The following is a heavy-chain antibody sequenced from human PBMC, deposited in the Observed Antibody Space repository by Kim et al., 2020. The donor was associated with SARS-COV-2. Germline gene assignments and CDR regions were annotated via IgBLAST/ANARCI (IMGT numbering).Heavy chain of an antibody. CDR2: IYYSGST. CDR3: ASLPPGYDSRFDY. D-gene: IGHD3-22*01. CDR1: GGSISSYY. Sequence: SETLSLTCTVSGGSISSYYWSWIRQPPGKGLEWIGYIYYSGSTNYNPSLKSRVTISVDTSKNQFSLKLSSVTAADTAVYYCASLPPGYDSRFDYWGQGTLVTVSS. J-gene: IGHJ4*02. V-gene: IGHV4-59*01.